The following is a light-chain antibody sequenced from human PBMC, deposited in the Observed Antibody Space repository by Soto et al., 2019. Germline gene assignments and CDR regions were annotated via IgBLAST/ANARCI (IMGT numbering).Light chain of an antibody. J-gene: IGKJ1*01. V-gene: IGKV3-15*01. CDR1: QSLSSS. Sequence: KLLTQSPGTLSLSPGERATLFCRASQSLSSSLAWYQQKSGQAPRLIIYGTSRRATGVPVRFSGSGSGTDFTLTSSSLQSEDFGVYFCQQYDNWPWTFGQGTKVEMK. CDR3: QQYDNWPWT. CDR2: GTS.